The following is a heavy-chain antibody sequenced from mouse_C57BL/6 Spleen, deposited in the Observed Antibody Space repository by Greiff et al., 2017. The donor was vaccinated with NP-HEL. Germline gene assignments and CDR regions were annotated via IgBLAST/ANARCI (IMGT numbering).Heavy chain of an antibody. CDR1: GYTFTDYN. D-gene: IGHD2-2*01. Sequence: EVHLVESGPELVKPGASVKIPCKASGYTFTDYNMDWVKQSHGKSLEWIGDINPNNGGTIYNQKFKGKATLTVDKSSSTAYMELRSLTSEDTAVYYCARWGGYDDLYYFDYWGQGTTLTVSS. V-gene: IGHV1-18*01. J-gene: IGHJ2*01. CDR3: ARWGGYDDLYYFDY. CDR2: INPNNGGT.